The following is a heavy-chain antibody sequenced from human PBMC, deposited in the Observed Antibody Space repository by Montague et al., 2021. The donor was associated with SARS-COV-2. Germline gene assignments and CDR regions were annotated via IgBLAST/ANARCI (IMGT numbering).Heavy chain of an antibody. V-gene: IGHV3-48*03. Sequence: RLSCAASGFTFSSYEMNWVRQAPGKGLEWLSHISSSGSTTYDADSVKGRFTISRDNAKNSLYLQMNNLRAEDTALYYCARGADCSGSSCYAGSPYYYGLDVWGQGTTVTVSS. CDR2: ISSSGSTT. J-gene: IGHJ6*02. CDR3: ARGADCSGSSCYAGSPYYYGLDV. CDR1: GFTFSSYE. D-gene: IGHD2-2*01.